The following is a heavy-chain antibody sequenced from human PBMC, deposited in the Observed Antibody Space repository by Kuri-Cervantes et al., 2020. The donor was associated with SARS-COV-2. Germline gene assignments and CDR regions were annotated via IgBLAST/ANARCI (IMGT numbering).Heavy chain of an antibody. Sequence: ASVKVSCKASGHTFTSYYMHWVRQAPGQGLEWVGIINPSGGSTSYAQKFQGRVTMTRDTSTSTVYMELSSLRSEDTAVYYCARGSAGGRYSNYVLDYWGQGTLVTDSS. CDR1: GHTFTSYY. D-gene: IGHD4-11*01. CDR3: ARGSAGGRYSNYVLDY. V-gene: IGHV1-46*01. J-gene: IGHJ4*02. CDR2: INPSGGST.